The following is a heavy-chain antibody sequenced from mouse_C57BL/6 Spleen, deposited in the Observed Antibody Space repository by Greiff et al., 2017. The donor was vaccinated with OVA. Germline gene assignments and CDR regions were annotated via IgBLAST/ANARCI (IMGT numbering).Heavy chain of an antibody. CDR2: IRSKSNNYAT. CDR3: VRQYYGSSYGYAMDY. D-gene: IGHD1-1*01. J-gene: IGHJ4*01. CDR1: GFSFNTYA. Sequence: EVQWVESGGGLVQPKGSLKLSCAASGFSFNTYAMNWVRQAPGKGLEWVARIRSKSNNYATYYADSVKDRFTISRDDSESMLYLQMNNLKTEDTAMYYCVRQYYGSSYGYAMDYWGQGTSVTVSS. V-gene: IGHV10-1*01.